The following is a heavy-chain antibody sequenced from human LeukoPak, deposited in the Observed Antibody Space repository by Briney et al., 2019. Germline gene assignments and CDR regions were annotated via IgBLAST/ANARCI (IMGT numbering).Heavy chain of an antibody. CDR2: IKQDGSEK. D-gene: IGHD3-22*01. J-gene: IGHJ4*02. CDR1: GFTFSSDW. Sequence: GGSLRLSCAASGFTFSSDWMSWVRQAPGKGLEWVANIKQDGSEKYYVDSVKGRFTISRDNAKNSLYLQMNSLRAEDTAVYYCAREGYYYDSSGYYFDYWGQGTLVTVSS. CDR3: AREGYYYDSSGYYFDY. V-gene: IGHV3-7*01.